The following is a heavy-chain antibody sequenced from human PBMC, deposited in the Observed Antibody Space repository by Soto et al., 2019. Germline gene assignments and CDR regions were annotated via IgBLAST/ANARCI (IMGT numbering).Heavy chain of an antibody. Sequence: QVQLVESGGGLVKPGGSLRLSCAASGFTFSDYYMTWIRQAPGKGLEWVSYISSDGTYTNYADSVKGRFTISRDSAKNSLDLQMNSLRGEDTAVYYCASNAHCDGGSCHFDSWGQGALVNVSS. CDR1: GFTFSDYY. CDR3: ASNAHCDGGSCHFDS. V-gene: IGHV3-11*06. D-gene: IGHD2-15*01. J-gene: IGHJ4*02. CDR2: ISSDGTYT.